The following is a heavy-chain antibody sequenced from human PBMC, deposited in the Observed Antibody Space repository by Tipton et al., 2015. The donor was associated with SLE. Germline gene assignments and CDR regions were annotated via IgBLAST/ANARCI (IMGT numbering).Heavy chain of an antibody. V-gene: IGHV4-34*01. Sequence: LSLTCAVYGGSFSGYYWSWIRQPPGKGLEWIGEINHSGSTNYNPSLKSRVTISVDTSKNQFSLYLQMNSLRAEDTAVYYCARDLSGPFDYWGQGTLVTVSS. CDR2: INHSGST. J-gene: IGHJ4*02. CDR3: ARDLSGPFDY. CDR1: GGSFSGYY.